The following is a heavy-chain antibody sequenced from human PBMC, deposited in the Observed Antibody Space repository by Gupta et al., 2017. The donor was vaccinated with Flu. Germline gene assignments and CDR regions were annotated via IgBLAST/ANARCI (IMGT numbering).Heavy chain of an antibody. V-gene: IGHV3-33*01. Sequence: QDQLVESGGVVVPSGGSLRLSCSASGLTFSLYGLHWARQVPGRGLEGLVAIWYDGHNKSYSDAGMGRFTISRDNFNNMDLLQMNSLSEDDKCLYFCARNQPRGSWYYNWLDSGGQGTLVTVSS. CDR1: GLTFSLYG. CDR2: IWYDGHNK. J-gene: IGHJ5*01. CDR3: ARNQPRGSWYYNWLDS. D-gene: IGHD2-15*01.